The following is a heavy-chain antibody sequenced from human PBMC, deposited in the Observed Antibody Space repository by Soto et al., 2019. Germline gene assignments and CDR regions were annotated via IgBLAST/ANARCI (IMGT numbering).Heavy chain of an antibody. CDR2: INAGNGDT. CDR1: GYTFSNYG. CDR3: ARDGAVGGNINFDY. Sequence: ASVKVSCKASGYTFSNYGMHWVRQAPGQRLEWMGWINAGNGDTKYSQKFQGRVTIIRDTSATTAYMALSSLRSEDTAVYYCARDGAVGGNINFDYWGQGTRVTVSS. V-gene: IGHV1-3*01. J-gene: IGHJ4*02. D-gene: IGHD6-19*01.